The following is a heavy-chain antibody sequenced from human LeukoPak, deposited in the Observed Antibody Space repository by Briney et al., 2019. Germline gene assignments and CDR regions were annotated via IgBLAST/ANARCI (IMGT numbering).Heavy chain of an antibody. CDR1: GFTFSSYS. V-gene: IGHV3-21*01. D-gene: IGHD6-13*01. CDR3: ARVPGVSRYFEP. J-gene: IGHJ4*02. CDR2: ISSSSSNI. Sequence: GGTLRFSAAASGFTFSSYSMNWDRQAPGKGLKWVSSISSSSSNIYYADSVKGRFTISRDNAKNSLYLQMNSLRAKDTDDYACARVPGVSRYFEPWAQGVLVTVSS.